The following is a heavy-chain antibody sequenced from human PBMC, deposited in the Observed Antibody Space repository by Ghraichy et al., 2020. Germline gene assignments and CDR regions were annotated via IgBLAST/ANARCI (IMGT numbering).Heavy chain of an antibody. CDR2: ISDSGGST. CDR3: AKDIVVVVAGHRGLDY. Sequence: GGSLRLSCAASGFTFSSCAMSWVRQAPGKGLEWVSVISDSGGSTYYADSVKGRFTVSRDNSKNTLYLQMNSLRAEDTATYYCAKDIVVVVAGHRGLDYWGQGTLVTVSS. J-gene: IGHJ4*02. CDR1: GFTFSSCA. D-gene: IGHD2-15*01. V-gene: IGHV3-23*01.